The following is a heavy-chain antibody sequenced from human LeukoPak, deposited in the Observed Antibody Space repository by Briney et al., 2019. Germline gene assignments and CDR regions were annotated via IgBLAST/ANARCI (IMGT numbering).Heavy chain of an antibody. CDR3: AREVPNSSEPFDY. V-gene: IGHV3-11*04. J-gene: IGHJ4*02. D-gene: IGHD2/OR15-2a*01. Sequence: GGSLRLSCAASGFTFSDYYMSWIRQAPGKGLEWVSYISSSGSTICYADSVRGRFTISRDNAKSSLYLQMNSLRAEDTAVYYCAREVPNSSEPFDYWGQGTLVTVSS. CDR1: GFTFSDYY. CDR2: ISSSGSTI.